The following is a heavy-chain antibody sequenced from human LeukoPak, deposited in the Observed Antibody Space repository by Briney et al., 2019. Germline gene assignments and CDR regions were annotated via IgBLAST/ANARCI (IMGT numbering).Heavy chain of an antibody. V-gene: IGHV4-59*08. CDR2: IYYSGST. J-gene: IGHJ4*02. CDR3: ARHGPMYYYDRSGYYPFDY. CDR1: GGSISSYY. Sequence: PSETLSLTCTVSGGSISSYYWSWIRQPPGKGLEWIGYIYYSGSTNYNPSLKSRVTISVDTSKNQFSLKLSSVTAADTAVYYCARHGPMYYYDRSGYYPFDYWGQGTLVTVSS. D-gene: IGHD3-22*01.